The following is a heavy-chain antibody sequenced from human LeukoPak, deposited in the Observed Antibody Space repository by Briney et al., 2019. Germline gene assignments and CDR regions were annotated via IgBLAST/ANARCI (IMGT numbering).Heavy chain of an antibody. D-gene: IGHD2/OR15-2a*01. V-gene: IGHV3-11*04. J-gene: IGHJ4*02. CDR2: ISGSGSAE. CDR1: GFTLSDSY. Sequence: GGSLRLSCVASGFTLSDSYMTWVRQAPGKGLEWVSTISGSGSAEDYVDSVKGRFTISRDNAKSSMSLEMNTLRAEDTAVYYCARDPSWRSRLYDLWGQGTLVTVSS. CDR3: ARDPSWRSRLYDL.